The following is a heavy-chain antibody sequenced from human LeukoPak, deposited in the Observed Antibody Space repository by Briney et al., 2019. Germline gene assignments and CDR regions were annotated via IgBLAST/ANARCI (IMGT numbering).Heavy chain of an antibody. Sequence: SETLSLTCTVSGGSISRGGYYWSWIRQHPGTGLEWVGYIYYSGSTYYNPSLKSRVTISVDTSKSQFSLKLSSVTAADTAVYYCARAMSGWNPRNDYFDYWGQGTLVTVSS. D-gene: IGHD1-1*01. V-gene: IGHV4-31*03. CDR2: IYYSGST. CDR3: ARAMSGWNPRNDYFDY. CDR1: GGSISRGGYY. J-gene: IGHJ4*02.